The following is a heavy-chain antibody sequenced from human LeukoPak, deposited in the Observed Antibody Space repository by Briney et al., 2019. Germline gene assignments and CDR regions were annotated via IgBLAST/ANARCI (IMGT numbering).Heavy chain of an antibody. D-gene: IGHD3-10*01. CDR1: GGSISSSSYY. Sequence: PSETLSLTYTVSGGSISSSSYYWGWIRQPPGKGLEWIGSIYYSGSTYYNPSLKSRVTISVDTSKNQFSLKLSSVTAADTAVYYCARLVWFGEPLQYYFDYWGQGTLVTVSS. CDR2: IYYSGST. V-gene: IGHV4-39*01. J-gene: IGHJ4*02. CDR3: ARLVWFGEPLQYYFDY.